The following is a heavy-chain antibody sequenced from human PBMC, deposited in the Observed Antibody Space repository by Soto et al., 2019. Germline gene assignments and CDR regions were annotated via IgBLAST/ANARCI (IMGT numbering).Heavy chain of an antibody. CDR1: GFTFSSSA. CDR3: VKSSRRDVTASRGMDV. CDR2: VSYNGGSA. Sequence: GGSLRLSCSASGFTFSSSAMHWVRQAPGRGLQYVSGVSYNGGSAFYADSVKDRFTISRDNSRSTLYLQMSGLRVEDSAVYYCVKSSRRDVTASRGMDVWGQGTTVTVXS. J-gene: IGHJ6*02. D-gene: IGHD3-10*02. V-gene: IGHV3-64D*06.